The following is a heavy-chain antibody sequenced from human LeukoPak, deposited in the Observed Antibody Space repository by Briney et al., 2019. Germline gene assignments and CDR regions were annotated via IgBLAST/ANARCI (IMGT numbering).Heavy chain of an antibody. CDR3: ARALAYCSSTSCQHDAFDY. J-gene: IGHJ4*02. CDR1: GFTFSSYS. CDR2: ISSSSSYI. D-gene: IGHD2-2*01. V-gene: IGHV3-21*01. Sequence: GGSLRLSCAASGFTFSSYSMNWVRQAPGKGLGWVSSISSSSSYIYYADSVKGRFTISRDNAKNSLYLQMNSLRAEDTAVYYCARALAYCSSTSCQHDAFDYWGQGTLVTVSS.